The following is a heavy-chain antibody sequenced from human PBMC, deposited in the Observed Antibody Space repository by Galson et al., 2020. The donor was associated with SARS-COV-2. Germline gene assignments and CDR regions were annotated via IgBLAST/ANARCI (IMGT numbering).Heavy chain of an antibody. J-gene: IGHJ6*03. CDR2: ISYDGSDN. D-gene: IGHD3-16*01. CDR3: AKNGGPFHLRDYYYMDV. CDR1: GLTFNNYD. V-gene: IGHV3-30*18. Sequence: GGSLRLSCAASGLTFNNYDMHWVRQAPGKGLEWVAVISYDGSDNYYADSVKGRLTISRDSSKNTLYLEMNSLRTEDTAVYYCAKNGGPFHLRDYYYMDVWGKGTTVTVSS.